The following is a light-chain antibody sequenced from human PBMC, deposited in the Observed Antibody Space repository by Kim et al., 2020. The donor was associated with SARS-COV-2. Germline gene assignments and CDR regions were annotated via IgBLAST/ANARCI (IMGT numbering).Light chain of an antibody. Sequence: EIVMTQSPATLSVSPGERATLSCRASQSVSSNLAWYQQKPGQAPSLLIYGASTRATGIPARFSGSGSGTEFTLTISSLQSEDFAVYYCQHYNSLPRTFGQGTKLEI. CDR2: GAS. CDR1: QSVSSN. CDR3: QHYNSLPRT. V-gene: IGKV3-15*01. J-gene: IGKJ2*01.